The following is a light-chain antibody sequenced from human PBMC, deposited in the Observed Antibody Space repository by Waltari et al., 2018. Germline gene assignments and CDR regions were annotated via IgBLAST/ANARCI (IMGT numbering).Light chain of an antibody. V-gene: IGLV3-19*01. Sequence: SSHLTQDPAVSAALGQTVRITCQGDSLRSYYASWYQQKPGPAHVLVFYGKNNRPAGIPVRFAGSSSGNTASLIITGAQAEDEVDYCCSTRDSSGNLAVFGGGTKLTVL. CDR2: GKN. CDR3: STRDSSGNLAV. J-gene: IGLJ2*01. CDR1: SLRSYY.